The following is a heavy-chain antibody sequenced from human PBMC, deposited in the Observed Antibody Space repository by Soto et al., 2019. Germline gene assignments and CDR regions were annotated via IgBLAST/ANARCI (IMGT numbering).Heavy chain of an antibody. CDR2: IHPSGST. J-gene: IGHJ6*02. Sequence: QGQLQESGPGLVKPSGTLSLSCAVSGDSISRRNWWRWVRQSPGQGLECMGEIHPSGSTIYSLSLQSRVTLSIAKSKNHFSLSLTSVTAADTAGYYCARATAVADAIVCGRGVWGQGTAVTVSS. D-gene: IGHD2-21*02. CDR3: ARATAVADAIVCGRGV. V-gene: IGHV4-4*02. CDR1: GDSISRRNW.